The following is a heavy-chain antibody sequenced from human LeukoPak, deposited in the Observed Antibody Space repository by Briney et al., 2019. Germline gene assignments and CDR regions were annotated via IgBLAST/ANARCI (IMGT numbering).Heavy chain of an antibody. CDR1: GFSFSNNY. J-gene: IGHJ3*02. CDR3: ARAGPYDAFDI. D-gene: IGHD1-14*01. CDR2: IYSGGST. V-gene: IGHV3-53*04. Sequence: PGGSLRLSCEASGFSFSNNYMSWVRQAPGKGLEWVLVIYSGGSTYYADSVKGRCTVSRHISKNTLYLQMISLRAEDTAVYYWARAGPYDAFDIWGQGTIVSVFS.